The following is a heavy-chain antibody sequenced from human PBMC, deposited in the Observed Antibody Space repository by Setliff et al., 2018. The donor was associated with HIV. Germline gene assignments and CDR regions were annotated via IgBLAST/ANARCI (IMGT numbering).Heavy chain of an antibody. CDR2: IIPIFGTA. Sequence: GASVKVSCKASGGTFSSYAISWVRQAPGQGLEWMGGIIPIFGTANYAQKFQGRVTITADESTSTAYMELSSLRSEDTAVYYCARHGVVTPVHYYYYYMDVWGKGTTVTAP. CDR1: GGTFSSYA. J-gene: IGHJ6*03. V-gene: IGHV1-69*13. CDR3: ARHGVVTPVHYYYYYMDV. D-gene: IGHD2-21*02.